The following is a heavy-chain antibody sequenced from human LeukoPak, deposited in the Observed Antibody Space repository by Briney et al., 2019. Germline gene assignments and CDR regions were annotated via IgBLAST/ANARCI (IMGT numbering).Heavy chain of an antibody. Sequence: PSETLSLTCTVSGGSISSSSYYWGWIRQPPGKGLEWIGSIYYSGSTYYNPSLKSRVTISVDTSKNQFSLKLSSVTAADTAVYYCARQPIRRGGLDYWGQGTLVTVSS. V-gene: IGHV4-39*01. CDR3: ARQPIRRGGLDY. CDR1: GGSISSSSYY. CDR2: IYYSGST. J-gene: IGHJ4*02. D-gene: IGHD2-15*01.